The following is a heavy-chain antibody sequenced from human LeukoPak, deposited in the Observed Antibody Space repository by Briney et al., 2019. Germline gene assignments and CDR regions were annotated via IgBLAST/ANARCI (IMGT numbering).Heavy chain of an antibody. CDR1: GFTFSGYW. Sequence: GGSLRLSCAASGFTFSGYWMHWVRQDPLKGLVWVSRINSDGGSTGYADSVKGRFTISRDNTKNTLYLQMNSLRAEDTALYYCARGGTSGSLIYWGQGTLVTVSS. D-gene: IGHD1-26*01. CDR2: INSDGGST. J-gene: IGHJ4*02. V-gene: IGHV3-74*01. CDR3: ARGGTSGSLIY.